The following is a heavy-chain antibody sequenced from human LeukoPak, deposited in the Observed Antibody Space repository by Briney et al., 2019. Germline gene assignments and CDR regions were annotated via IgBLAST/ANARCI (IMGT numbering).Heavy chain of an antibody. CDR3: ARDTAMVHAFDI. CDR1: GYTFTSYY. V-gene: IGHV1-46*01. Sequence: ASVKVSCKASGYTFTSYYMHWVRQAPGQGLEWMGIINPSGGSTSYAQKFQGRVTMTRDMSTSTVYMELSSLRSEDTAVYYCARDTAMVHAFDIWGQGTMVTVSS. J-gene: IGHJ3*02. CDR2: INPSGGST. D-gene: IGHD3-10*01.